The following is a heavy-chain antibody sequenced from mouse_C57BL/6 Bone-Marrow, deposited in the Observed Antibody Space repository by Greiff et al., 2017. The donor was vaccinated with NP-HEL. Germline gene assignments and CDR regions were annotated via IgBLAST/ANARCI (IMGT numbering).Heavy chain of an antibody. CDR2: IYPRSGNT. Sequence: VQLQESGAELARPGASVKLSCKASGYTFTSYGISWVKQRTGQGLEWIGEIYPRSGNTYYNEKFKGKATLTADKSSSTAYMELRSLTSEDSAVYFCARTGAYYSNPFAYWGQGTLVTVSA. CDR1: GYTFTSYG. CDR3: ARTGAYYSNPFAY. J-gene: IGHJ3*01. V-gene: IGHV1-81*01. D-gene: IGHD2-5*01.